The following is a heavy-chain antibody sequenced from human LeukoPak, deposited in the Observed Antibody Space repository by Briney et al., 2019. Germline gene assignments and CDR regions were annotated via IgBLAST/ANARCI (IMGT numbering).Heavy chain of an antibody. J-gene: IGHJ4*02. CDR2: ISSSSSYI. CDR1: GFTFSSYS. V-gene: IGHV3-21*01. CDR3: VRGGDNYGYVLLL. Sequence: GGSLRLSCAASGFTFSSYSMNWVRQAPGKGLEWVSSISSSSSYIYYADSVEGRFTISRDNAKNSLYLQMNSLRAEDTAVYYCVRGGDNYGYVLLLWGQGTLVTVSS. D-gene: IGHD5-18*01.